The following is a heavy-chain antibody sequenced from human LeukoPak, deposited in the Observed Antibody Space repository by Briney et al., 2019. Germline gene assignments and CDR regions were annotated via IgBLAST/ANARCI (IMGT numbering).Heavy chain of an antibody. CDR1: GFTFSSYG. CDR3: AKGGHYYDSSGYSY. CDR2: ISYDGSNK. J-gene: IGHJ4*02. V-gene: IGHV3-30*18. Sequence: GGSLRLSCAASGFTFSSYGMHWVRQAPGKGLEWVAVISYDGSNKYYADSVMGRFTISRDNSKNTLYLQMNSLRADDTAVYYCAKGGHYYDSSGYSYWGQGTLVTVSS. D-gene: IGHD3-22*01.